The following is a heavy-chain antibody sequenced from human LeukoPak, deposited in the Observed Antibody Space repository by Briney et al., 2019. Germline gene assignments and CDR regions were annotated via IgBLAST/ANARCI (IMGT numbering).Heavy chain of an antibody. CDR1: GCSISSYY. V-gene: IGHV4-4*07. Sequence: SETLSLTCTVSGCSISSYYWSWIRQPAGKGLEWIGRIYTSGSTNYNRSLKSRVTMSVGTSKNQFSMKLSSVTAADTAVYYCARVAGYRYGFDYYYYMDVWGKETTVTVSS. CDR3: ARVAGYRYGFDYYYYMDV. D-gene: IGHD5-18*01. CDR2: IYTSGST. J-gene: IGHJ6*03.